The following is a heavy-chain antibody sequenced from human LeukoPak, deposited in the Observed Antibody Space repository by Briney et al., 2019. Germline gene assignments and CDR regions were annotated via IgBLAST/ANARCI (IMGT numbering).Heavy chain of an antibody. Sequence: PSETLSLTCTVSGGSISSSSYYWGWIRQPPGKGLEWLGSIYYSGSTYYYPSLKSRVTISEDKSKNQFSLKLSSVSAADTAVYYCARHESIATAGYNWFDPWGQGTLVTVSS. V-gene: IGHV4-39*01. CDR3: ARHESIATAGYNWFDP. CDR2: IYYSGST. D-gene: IGHD6-13*01. CDR1: GGSISSSSYY. J-gene: IGHJ5*02.